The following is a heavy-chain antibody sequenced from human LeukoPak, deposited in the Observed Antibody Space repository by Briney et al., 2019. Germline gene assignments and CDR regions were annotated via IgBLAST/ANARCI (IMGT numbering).Heavy chain of an antibody. D-gene: IGHD5-24*01. Sequence: SETLSLTCTVSGGSISSGGYYWSWIRQHPGKGLECIGYISYSGSTYYNPSLKGRVTISVDTSKSRFSLRLSSVTAADTAVYYCARVKVGMATIPYYFDYWGQGTLVTVSS. CDR3: ARVKVGMATIPYYFDY. CDR2: ISYSGST. CDR1: GGSISSGGYY. V-gene: IGHV4-31*03. J-gene: IGHJ4*02.